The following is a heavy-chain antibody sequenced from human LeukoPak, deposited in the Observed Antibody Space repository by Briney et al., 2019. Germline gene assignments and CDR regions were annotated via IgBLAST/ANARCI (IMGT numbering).Heavy chain of an antibody. V-gene: IGHV4-4*07. J-gene: IGHJ4*02. Sequence: PSETLSLTCTVSGGYTGSHYWSWIRQPAGKGLEWIGRISPSGTTHYNPSLGSRVTMSVDTSKNQFSLKLSSVTAADTAVYYCASHMVRGVIGYWGQGTLVTVSS. CDR3: ASHMVRGVIGY. CDR1: GGYTGSHY. CDR2: ISPSGTT. D-gene: IGHD3-10*01.